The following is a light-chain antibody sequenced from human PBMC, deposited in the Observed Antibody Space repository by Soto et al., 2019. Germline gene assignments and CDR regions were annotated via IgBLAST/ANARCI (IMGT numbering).Light chain of an antibody. CDR1: SSDVGGYNY. Sequence: QSVLTQPASVSGSPGQSITISCTGTSSDVGGYNYVSWYQQHPGKAPKLMINDVSNRPSGVSNRFSGSKSGNTASLTISGLQAEDEADYYCISYTSSSTLFGGGTKVTVL. V-gene: IGLV2-14*01. CDR2: DVS. J-gene: IGLJ2*01. CDR3: ISYTSSSTL.